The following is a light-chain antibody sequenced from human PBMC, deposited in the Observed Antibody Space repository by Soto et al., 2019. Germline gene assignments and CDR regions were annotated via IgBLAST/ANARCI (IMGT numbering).Light chain of an antibody. CDR2: GNS. Sequence: QSVLTQPSSVSGAPGQRVTISCTWSSSNIGAGYDVHWYQQLPGTAPKLLIYGNSNRPSGVPDRFSGSKSGTSASLAITGLQAQDEADYYCQSYDSSLSGSVVFGGGTQLTVL. CDR1: SSNIGAGYD. V-gene: IGLV1-40*01. J-gene: IGLJ2*01. CDR3: QSYDSSLSGSVV.